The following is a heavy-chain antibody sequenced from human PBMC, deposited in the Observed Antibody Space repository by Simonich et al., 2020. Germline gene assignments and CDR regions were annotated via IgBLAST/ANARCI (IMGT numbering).Heavy chain of an antibody. Sequence: QVQLQESGPGLVKPSETLSLTCTVSGGSISSYYWRWFRQPPGKGLEWFGYIYYSGRTNTNPSRKSRVTISVDTSKNQFSLKLSAVTAADTAVYYCARHDRWLQFYFDYWGQGTLVTVSS. J-gene: IGHJ4*02. CDR2: IYYSGRT. V-gene: IGHV4-59*08. CDR1: GGSISSYY. D-gene: IGHD5-12*01. CDR3: ARHDRWLQFYFDY.